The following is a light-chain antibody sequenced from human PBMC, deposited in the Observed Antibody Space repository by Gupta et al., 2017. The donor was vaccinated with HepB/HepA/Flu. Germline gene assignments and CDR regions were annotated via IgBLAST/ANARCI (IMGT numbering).Light chain of an antibody. J-gene: IGLJ1*01. CDR1: SSDVGGYNY. Sequence: SALTQPPSVSGSPGQSVTISCTGTSSDVGGYNYVSWYQQPPGTAPKLIIYDVNNRPSGVPDRFSGSKSGNTASLTISGLQAEDEADYYCTSYTSSITYVFGTGTKVTVL. V-gene: IGLV2-18*02. CDR3: TSYTSSITYV. CDR2: DVN.